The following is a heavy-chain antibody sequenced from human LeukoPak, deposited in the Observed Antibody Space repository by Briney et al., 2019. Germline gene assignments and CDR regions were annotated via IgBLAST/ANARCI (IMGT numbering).Heavy chain of an antibody. V-gene: IGHV3-23*01. CDR1: GFTFSSYA. CDR2: VGGSGVAT. D-gene: IGHD1-1*01. Sequence: GGSLRLSCVASGFTFSSYAVSWFRQAPGKGLEWVSTVGGSGVATYYADSVRGRFTISKDSSKNTLQMNSLSAEDTAIYYCVKHSGGVYGNSDYWGQGILVTVSS. J-gene: IGHJ4*02. CDR3: VKHSGGVYGNSDY.